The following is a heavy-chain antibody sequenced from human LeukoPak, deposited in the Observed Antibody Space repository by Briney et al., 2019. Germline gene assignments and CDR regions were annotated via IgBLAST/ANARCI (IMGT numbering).Heavy chain of an antibody. CDR1: GCTFTSYA. CDR2: IIPIFGTT. D-gene: IGHD6-13*01. CDR3: ARDLWVAEDGNYGMDV. V-gene: IGHV1-69*01. Sequence: SVKVSCKASGCTFTSYAISWVRQAPGQGLEWMGGIIPIFGTTNYAQKFQGRVTITADESTSTAYMELSSLRSEDTAVYYCARDLWVAEDGNYGMDVWGQGTTVTVSS. J-gene: IGHJ6*02.